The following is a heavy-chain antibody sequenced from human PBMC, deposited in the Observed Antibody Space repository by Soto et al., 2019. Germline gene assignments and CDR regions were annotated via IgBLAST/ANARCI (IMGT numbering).Heavy chain of an antibody. J-gene: IGHJ6*02. CDR2: ISYDGSNK. CDR3: ARETYYDFWSGPYNGMDV. CDR1: GFTFSSYA. V-gene: IGHV3-30-3*01. Sequence: GGSLRLSCAASGFTFSSYAMHWVRQAPGKGLEWVAVISYDGSNKYYADSVKGRFTISRDNSKNTLYLQMNSLRAEDTAVYYCARETYYDFWSGPYNGMDVWGQGTMVTVSS. D-gene: IGHD3-3*01.